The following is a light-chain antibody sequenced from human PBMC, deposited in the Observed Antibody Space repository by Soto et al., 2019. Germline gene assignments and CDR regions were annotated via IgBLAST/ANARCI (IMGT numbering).Light chain of an antibody. CDR3: QNYENYRWT. V-gene: IGKV1-39*01. J-gene: IGKJ1*01. CDR2: AAS. CDR1: QSISSY. Sequence: DIQMTQSPSSLSASVGDRVTITCRASQSISSYLNWYQQKPGKAPKLLIYAASSLQSGVPSRFSGSGSGTDFTLTISSLQPDDYATYFCQNYENYRWTFGQGTKVDIK.